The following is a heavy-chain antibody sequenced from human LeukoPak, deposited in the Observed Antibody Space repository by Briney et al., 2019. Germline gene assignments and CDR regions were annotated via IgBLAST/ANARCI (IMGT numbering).Heavy chain of an antibody. D-gene: IGHD4-17*01. CDR1: GFTFISYS. V-gene: IGHV3-21*01. CDR2: ISSSSSYI. J-gene: IGHJ6*03. Sequence: NPGGSLRLSCAASGFTFISYSMNWVRQAPGTGLEWVSSISSSSSYIYYADSVKGRFTISRDNAKNSLYLQMNSLRAEDTAVYYCARDPTTTTDIYYYYYMDVWGKGTTVTVSS. CDR3: ARDPTTTTDIYYYYYMDV.